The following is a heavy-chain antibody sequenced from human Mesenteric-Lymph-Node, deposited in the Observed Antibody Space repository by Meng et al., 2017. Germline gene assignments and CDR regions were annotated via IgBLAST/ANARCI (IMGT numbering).Heavy chain of an antibody. J-gene: IGHJ4*02. CDR2: IWYDGSNK. Sequence: VQLVGAGGGVVQPGRSLRLSCAASGFTFSSYGMHWVRQAPGKGLEWVAVIWYDGSNKYYADSVKGRFTISRDNSKNTLSLQMNSLRAEDTAIYYCATLWAKTNYFDYWGQGTLVTVSS. V-gene: IGHV3-33*01. D-gene: IGHD7-27*01. CDR3: ATLWAKTNYFDY. CDR1: GFTFSSYG.